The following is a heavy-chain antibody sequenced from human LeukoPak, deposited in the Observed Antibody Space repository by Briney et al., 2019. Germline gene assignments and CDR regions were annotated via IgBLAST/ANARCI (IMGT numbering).Heavy chain of an antibody. CDR3: ARSTPTDLPSNWFDP. CDR1: GGSISSGSYY. Sequence: SQTLSLTCTVSGGSISSGSYYWSWIRQPPGKGLEWIGRIYTSGSTNYNPSLKSRVTIPVDTSKNQFSLKLSSVTAADTAVYYCARSTPTDLPSNWFDPWGQGTLVTVSS. V-gene: IGHV4-61*02. J-gene: IGHJ5*02. CDR2: IYTSGST.